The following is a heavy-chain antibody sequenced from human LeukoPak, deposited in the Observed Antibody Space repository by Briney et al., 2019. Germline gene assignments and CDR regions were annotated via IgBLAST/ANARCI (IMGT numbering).Heavy chain of an antibody. J-gene: IGHJ4*02. Sequence: GGSLRLSCAASGFTFSSYWMSWVRQAPGEGREGVANIKQDGSEKYYVDSVKGRSTISRDNAKNSLYLQMNSLRAEDTAVYYCAREMAMALHDPYFDYWGQGTLVTVSS. V-gene: IGHV3-7*04. CDR3: AREMAMALHDPYFDY. D-gene: IGHD5-18*01. CDR1: GFTFSSYW. CDR2: IKQDGSEK.